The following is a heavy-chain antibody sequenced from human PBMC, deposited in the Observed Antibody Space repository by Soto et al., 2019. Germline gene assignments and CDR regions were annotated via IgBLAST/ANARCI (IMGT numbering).Heavy chain of an antibody. CDR3: TRGPRPISTGTGAY. CDR1: GFIFKMYW. J-gene: IGHJ4*02. D-gene: IGHD3-10*01. V-gene: IGHV3-74*01. CDR2: IYNDGTYS. Sequence: GESLKISCAASGFIFKMYWMHWVRQSPGKGLVWISRIYNDGTYSDYADSVRGRFTISRDNVNDTLYLQMNNLRAEDSGLYYCTRGPRPISTGTGAYWGQGTQVTVSS.